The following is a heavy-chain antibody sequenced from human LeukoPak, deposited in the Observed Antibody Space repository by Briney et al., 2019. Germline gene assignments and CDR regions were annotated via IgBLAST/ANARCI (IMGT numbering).Heavy chain of an antibody. CDR2: IKWDDGST. Sequence: GGSLRLSCAASGFTFRDYNMHWVRQAPGKGLEWVSHIKWDDGSTYYADSVKGRFTISRDNSKNSLYLQMNSLRTEDTALYYCSKDRERCGSGPIRHWGQGTLVTVSS. CDR1: GFTFRDYN. D-gene: IGHD2-15*01. J-gene: IGHJ1*01. CDR3: SKDRERCGSGPIRH. V-gene: IGHV3-43*01.